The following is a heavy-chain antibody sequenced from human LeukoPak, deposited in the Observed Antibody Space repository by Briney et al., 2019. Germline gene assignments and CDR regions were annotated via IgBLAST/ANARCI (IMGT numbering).Heavy chain of an antibody. J-gene: IGHJ4*02. V-gene: IGHV3-30*04. Sequence: GGSLRLSCVASGFTFSSFTMHWVRQAPGKGLEWVAVISYAGNNKYYADSVKGRFTISRDNSKNTLHMQMNSLRAEDTAVYYCAKAGYGGIAVATYWGQGTLVTVSS. D-gene: IGHD6-19*01. CDR2: ISYAGNNK. CDR1: GFTFSSFT. CDR3: AKAGYGGIAVATY.